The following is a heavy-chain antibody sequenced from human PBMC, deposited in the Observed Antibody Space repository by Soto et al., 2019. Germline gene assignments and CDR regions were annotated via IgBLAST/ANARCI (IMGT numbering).Heavy chain of an antibody. CDR2: IYYSGST. D-gene: IGHD6-13*01. CDR3: ARSTGYSSSWSSNWFDP. J-gene: IGHJ5*02. V-gene: IGHV4-30-4*01. CDR1: GGSISSGDYY. Sequence: QVQLQESGPGLVKPSQTLSLACTVSGGSISSGDYYWSWIRQPPEKGLEWIGYIYYSGSTYYNPSLKSRVTISVDTCKNQFSLKLSSVTAADTAVYYCARSTGYSSSWSSNWFDPWGQGTLVTVSS.